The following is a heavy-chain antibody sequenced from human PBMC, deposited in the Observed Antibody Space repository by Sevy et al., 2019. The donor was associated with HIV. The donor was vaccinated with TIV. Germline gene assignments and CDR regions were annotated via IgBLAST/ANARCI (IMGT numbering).Heavy chain of an antibody. Sequence: SETLSLTCAVYGGSFSGYYWSWIRQPPGRGLEWIGEINHSGSTNYNPSLKSRVTISVDTSKNQFSLKLSSVTAADTAVYYCARGLDSSSWEHELFDYWGQGTLVTVSS. D-gene: IGHD6-13*01. CDR2: INHSGST. J-gene: IGHJ4*02. CDR1: GGSFSGYY. CDR3: ARGLDSSSWEHELFDY. V-gene: IGHV4-34*01.